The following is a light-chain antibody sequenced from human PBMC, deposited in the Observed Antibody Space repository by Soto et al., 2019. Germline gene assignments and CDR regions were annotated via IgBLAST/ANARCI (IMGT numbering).Light chain of an antibody. CDR3: QQYNNWGT. J-gene: IGKJ1*01. V-gene: IGKV3-15*01. CDR2: GAS. CDR1: QSVSSN. Sequence: EIVMTQSPATLSVSPGERATLSCRASQSVSSNLAWYQQKPGQAARLLIYGASTRATGIPARFSGSGSGTEFTLTISSVQSEDFAVYYCQQYNNWGTFDQGTKVEIK.